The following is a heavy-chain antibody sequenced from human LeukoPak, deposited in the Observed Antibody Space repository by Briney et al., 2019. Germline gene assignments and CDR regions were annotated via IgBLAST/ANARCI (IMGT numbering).Heavy chain of an antibody. CDR2: INPSGGST. CDR3: ARAHPIFTVTTLGWFDP. Sequence: GASVKVSCEASGYTFTSYYMHWVRQAPGQGLEWMGIINPSGGSTSYAQKFQGRVTMTRDTSTSTVYMELSSLRSEDTAVYYCARAHPIFTVTTLGWFDPWGQGTLVTVSS. V-gene: IGHV1-46*01. CDR1: GYTFTSYY. J-gene: IGHJ5*02. D-gene: IGHD4-17*01.